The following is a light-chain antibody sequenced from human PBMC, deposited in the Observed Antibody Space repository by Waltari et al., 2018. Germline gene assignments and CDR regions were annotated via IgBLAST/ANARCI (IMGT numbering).Light chain of an antibody. CDR1: GSDVRGYNY. Sequence: QSALTQPRSVSGSPGQSVTISCTGAGSDVRGYNYVSWYQQHPSKAPKLMLDEVSKRPSGVPDRFSGSKSGNTASLTISGLQAEDEADYYCCSYAGDYSWIFGGGTKVTVL. J-gene: IGLJ2*01. V-gene: IGLV2-11*01. CDR3: CSYAGDYSWI. CDR2: EVS.